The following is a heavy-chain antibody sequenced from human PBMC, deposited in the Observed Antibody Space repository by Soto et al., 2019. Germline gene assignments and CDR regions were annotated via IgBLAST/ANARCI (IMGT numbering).Heavy chain of an antibody. V-gene: IGHV3-48*03. Sequence: EEILVESGGGLVQPGGSLRLSCAASGFSLSGYEMNWVRQAPGRGLEWVAYISGSGSTIYYAESVKVRFTISRDDASNLLSLQMNSLRGEDTAVYYCARDDPKGELPDAFDNWGQGTVVTVSS. CDR3: ARDDPKGELPDAFDN. CDR2: ISGSGSTI. CDR1: GFSLSGYE. D-gene: IGHD1-26*01. J-gene: IGHJ3*02.